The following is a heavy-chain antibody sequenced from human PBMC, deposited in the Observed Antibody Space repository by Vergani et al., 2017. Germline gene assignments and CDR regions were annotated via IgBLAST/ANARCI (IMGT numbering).Heavy chain of an antibody. Sequence: VQLVESGGGVVQPGRSLRLSCTPSSFKLGDYGMNWVRQAPGKGLEWVSGISGSGVSAYYTDSVKGRFTISRDNSKNMLFLQMNNLRTEDTAIYYCAKQYFVSGNYLFDYWGQGTLVTVSS. D-gene: IGHD3-10*01. CDR1: SFKLGDYG. J-gene: IGHJ4*02. CDR3: AKQYFVSGNYLFDY. V-gene: IGHV3-23*04. CDR2: ISGSGVSA.